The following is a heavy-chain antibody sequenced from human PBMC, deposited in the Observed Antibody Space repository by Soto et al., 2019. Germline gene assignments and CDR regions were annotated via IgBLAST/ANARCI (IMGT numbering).Heavy chain of an antibody. Sequence: SETLSLTCTVSGGSISSYYCSWIRQPPGKGLEWIGYIYYSGSTNYNPSLKSRVTISVDTSKNQFSLKMSSVTAADTAEYYCARREWEKAPIHYWGQGTLVTVYS. CDR2: IYYSGST. J-gene: IGHJ4*02. D-gene: IGHD1-26*01. V-gene: IGHV4-59*01. CDR3: ARREWEKAPIHY. CDR1: GGSISSYY.